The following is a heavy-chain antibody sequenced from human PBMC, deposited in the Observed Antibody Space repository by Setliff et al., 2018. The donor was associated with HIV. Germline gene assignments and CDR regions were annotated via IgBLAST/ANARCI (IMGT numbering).Heavy chain of an antibody. CDR1: GGSIGSYC. D-gene: IGHD6-13*01. V-gene: IGHV4-59*01. CDR2: ICYSATT. Sequence: SETLSRTCTVSGGSIGSYCWSWIRQPPGKGLEWIGTICYSATTNYNPSLKNRVAISVDTSKNQFSLKLTSVTPADTAVYYCARRSGAAVFYYFDYWGQGTLVTVSS. CDR3: ARRSGAAVFYYFDY. J-gene: IGHJ4*02.